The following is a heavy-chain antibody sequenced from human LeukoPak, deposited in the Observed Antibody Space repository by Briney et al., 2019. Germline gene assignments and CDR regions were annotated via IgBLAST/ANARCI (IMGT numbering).Heavy chain of an antibody. V-gene: IGHV4-38-2*02. J-gene: IGHJ4*02. Sequence: SENLSLTCTVSGYSISSGYYWGWIRQPPGKGLEWIGSIYHSGSTYYNPSLKSRVTISVDTSKNQFSLKLSSVTAADTAVYYCARKREYSPCEYWGQGTLVTVSP. D-gene: IGHD4-11*01. CDR1: GYSISSGYY. CDR3: ARKREYSPCEY. CDR2: IYHSGST.